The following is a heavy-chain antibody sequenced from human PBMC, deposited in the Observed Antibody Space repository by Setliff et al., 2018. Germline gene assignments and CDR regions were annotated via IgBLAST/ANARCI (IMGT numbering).Heavy chain of an antibody. J-gene: IGHJ4*02. CDR2: IDSSGRT. V-gene: IGHV4-31*03. CDR1: GGSITSGGYY. Sequence: SETLSLTCTVSGGSITSGGYYWNWIRHLPGKGLKWIGYIDSSGRTYYNPSLKSRIIISADASKNQFSLRLTSATAADTALYYCARHGGGTPYYYESRGFDSWGQGTQVTVSS. D-gene: IGHD3-22*01. CDR3: ARHGGGTPYYYESRGFDS.